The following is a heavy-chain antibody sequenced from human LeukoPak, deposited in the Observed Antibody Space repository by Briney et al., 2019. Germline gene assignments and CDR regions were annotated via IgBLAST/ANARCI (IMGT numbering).Heavy chain of an antibody. Sequence: SVKVSCKASGGTFSSYAISWVRQAPGQGLEWMGGIIPIFGTANYAQKFQGRVTITTDESTSTAYMELSSLRSEDTAVYYCARDRSEMATTRTFDYWGQGTLVTVSS. CDR2: IIPIFGTA. V-gene: IGHV1-69*05. CDR3: ARDRSEMATTRTFDY. J-gene: IGHJ4*02. D-gene: IGHD5-24*01. CDR1: GGTFSSYA.